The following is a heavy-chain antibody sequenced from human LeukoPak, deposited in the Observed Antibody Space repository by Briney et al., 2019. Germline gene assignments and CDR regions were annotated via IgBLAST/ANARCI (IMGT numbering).Heavy chain of an antibody. CDR2: IIPIFGTA. Sequence: ASVTVSCKASGGTFSSYAISWVRQAPGQGLEWMGGIIPIFGTANYAQKFQGRVTITADESTSTAYMELSSLRSEDTAVYYCARSPPPPGEPNDFDYWGQGTLVTVSS. CDR3: ARSPPPPGEPNDFDY. CDR1: GGTFSSYA. J-gene: IGHJ4*02. V-gene: IGHV1-69*01. D-gene: IGHD3-10*01.